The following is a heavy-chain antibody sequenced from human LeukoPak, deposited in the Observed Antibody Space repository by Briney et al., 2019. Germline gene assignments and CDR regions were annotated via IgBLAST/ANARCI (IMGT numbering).Heavy chain of an antibody. V-gene: IGHV4-39*07. CDR2: IYYSGST. D-gene: IGHD3-10*01. J-gene: IGHJ4*02. Sequence: PSETQSLTCTVSGGSISSSSYYWGWIRQPPGKGLEWIGSIYYSGSTYYNPSLKSRVTISVDTSKNQFSLKLSSVTAADTAVYYCARDWEWFGELLFDYWGQGTLVTVSS. CDR3: ARDWEWFGELLFDY. CDR1: GGSISSSSYY.